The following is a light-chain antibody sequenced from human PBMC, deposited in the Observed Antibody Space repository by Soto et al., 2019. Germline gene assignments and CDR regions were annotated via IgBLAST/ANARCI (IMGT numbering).Light chain of an antibody. Sequence: DIQMTQSPSSVSASVGDRLTITCLASQGISGWLAWYQQKPGKAPNLLIYDASTLRNGVPSRFSGSGSGTYFTLTISNLQPEDFATHYCQQGNSFPLTFGGGTKVDIK. CDR1: QGISGW. V-gene: IGKV1-12*01. CDR3: QQGNSFPLT. J-gene: IGKJ4*01. CDR2: DAS.